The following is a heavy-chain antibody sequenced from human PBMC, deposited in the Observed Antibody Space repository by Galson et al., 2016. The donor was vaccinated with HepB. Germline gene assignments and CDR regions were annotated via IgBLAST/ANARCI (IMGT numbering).Heavy chain of an antibody. V-gene: IGHV3-30*04. D-gene: IGHD6-6*01. Sequence: SLRLSYAASGFTFSNYAMHWVRQAPGKGLEWVALISYEGSNTYNADSVKGRFTISRDNSKNTLYLQMNSLRPEDTAVYYCASSLSSSLYTWFDPWGQGTLVSVSS. CDR3: ASSLSSSLYTWFDP. CDR1: GFTFSNYA. CDR2: ISYEGSNT. J-gene: IGHJ5*02.